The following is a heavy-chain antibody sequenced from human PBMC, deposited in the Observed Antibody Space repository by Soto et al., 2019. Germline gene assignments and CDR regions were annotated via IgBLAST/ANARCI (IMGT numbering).Heavy chain of an antibody. CDR1: GFTFNSYT. D-gene: IGHD6-19*01. V-gene: IGHV3-23*01. CDR3: ARLTALSSGWGLIDS. J-gene: IGHJ4*02. Sequence: EVQVLESGGGLVQPGGSLRLSCAASGFTFNSYTLRWVRQAPGKGLEWVSSIISGGGTTYYTDSVKGRLTISRDNSKNMLYLQMNSLTAEDTDVYYCARLTALSSGWGLIDSWGPGSLVTVCS. CDR2: IISGGGTT.